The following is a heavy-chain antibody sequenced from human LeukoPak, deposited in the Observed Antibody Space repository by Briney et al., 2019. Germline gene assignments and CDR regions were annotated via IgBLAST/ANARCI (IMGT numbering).Heavy chain of an antibody. J-gene: IGHJ5*02. V-gene: IGHV4-34*01. Sequence: SETLSLTCAVYGGSFSGYYWSWIRQPPGKGLEWIGEINHSGSTNYNPSLKSRVTISVDTSKNQFSLKLSSVTAADTAVYYCAGLIRPGWFDPWGQGTLVTVSS. CDR3: AGLIRPGWFDP. CDR1: GGSFSGYY. D-gene: IGHD1-14*01. CDR2: INHSGST.